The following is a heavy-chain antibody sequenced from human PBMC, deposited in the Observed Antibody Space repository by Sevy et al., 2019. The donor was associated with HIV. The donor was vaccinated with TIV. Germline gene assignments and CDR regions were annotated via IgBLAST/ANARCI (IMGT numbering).Heavy chain of an antibody. CDR2: IYYSGST. J-gene: IGHJ4*02. D-gene: IGHD3-10*01. V-gene: IGHV4-59*01. CDR1: GGSISSYY. CDR3: ARDRGRGYYGSGSYMPYYFDY. Sequence: SETLSLTCTVSGGSISSYYWSWIRQPPGKGLEWIGYIYYSGSTNYNPSLKSRVTISVDTSKNQFSLKLSSVTAADTAVYYCARDRGRGYYGSGSYMPYYFDYWGQGTLVTVSS.